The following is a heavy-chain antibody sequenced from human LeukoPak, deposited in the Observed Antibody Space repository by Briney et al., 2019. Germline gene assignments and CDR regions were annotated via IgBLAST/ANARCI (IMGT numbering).Heavy chain of an antibody. Sequence: GGSLRLSCAASGFTFSDYSMSWIRQAPGKGLEWVSYISSSGTSIYYADSVKGRFTISRDNAKNSLYLQMNSLGAEDTAVYYCARAYVGSYFDYWGQGTLVTVSS. CDR1: GFTFSDYS. CDR2: ISSSGTSI. V-gene: IGHV3-11*01. CDR3: ARAYVGSYFDY. J-gene: IGHJ4*02. D-gene: IGHD2-15*01.